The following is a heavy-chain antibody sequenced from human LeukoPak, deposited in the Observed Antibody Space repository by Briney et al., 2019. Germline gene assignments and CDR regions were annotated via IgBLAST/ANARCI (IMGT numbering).Heavy chain of an antibody. CDR1: GFTFSSYS. J-gene: IGHJ6*02. CDR3: ARGGPSGQWLVQDYYYYGMDV. CDR2: ISSSSSYI. D-gene: IGHD6-19*01. V-gene: IGHV3-21*01. Sequence: GGSLRLSCAASGFTFSSYSMNWVRQAPGKGLEWVSSISSSSSYIYYADSEKGRFTISRDNAKNSLYLQMNSLRAGDTAVYYCARGGPSGQWLVQDYYYYGMDVWGQGTTVTVSS.